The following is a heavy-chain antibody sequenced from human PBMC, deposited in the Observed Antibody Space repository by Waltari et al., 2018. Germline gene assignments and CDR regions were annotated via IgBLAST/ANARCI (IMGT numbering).Heavy chain of an antibody. J-gene: IGHJ4*02. CDR1: GGSFSGYY. D-gene: IGHD6-13*01. Sequence: QVQLQQWGAGLLKPSETLSLTCAVYGGSFSGYYWSWIRQPPGKGLEWIGEINHSGSTNYNPSLKSRVTISVDTSKNQFSLKLSSVTAADTAVYYCARGLPSPWRIAAAGPLDYWGQGTLVTVSS. CDR3: ARGLPSPWRIAAAGPLDY. V-gene: IGHV4-34*01. CDR2: INHSGST.